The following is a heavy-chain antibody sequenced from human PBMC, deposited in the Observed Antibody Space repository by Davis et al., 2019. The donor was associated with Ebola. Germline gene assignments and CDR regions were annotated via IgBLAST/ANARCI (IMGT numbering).Heavy chain of an antibody. CDR2: IYPIDGST. V-gene: IGHV1-46*03. J-gene: IGHJ4*02. CDR1: GYTFTSYY. Sequence: ASVKVSCKASGYTFTSYYLHWVRQAPGQGLEWMGKIYPIDGSTTYAQKFQGRVTMTRDTSTGTGYLELSSLRSEDTAVYYCARTLKDSGDNYWGQGTLVTVSS. CDR3: ARTLKDSGDNY. D-gene: IGHD1-26*01.